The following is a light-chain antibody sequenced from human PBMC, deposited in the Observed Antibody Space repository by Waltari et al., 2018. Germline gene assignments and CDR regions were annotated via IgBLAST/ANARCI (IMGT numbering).Light chain of an antibody. J-gene: IGLJ3*02. CDR3: QSYDSSLSGWV. CDR2: GNS. CDR1: SPNIGAGHD. Sequence: QSVLTQPPSVSGAPGPRVTIPCTGSSPNIGAGHDVHWYQHLPGPPPKLPIYGNSNRPSGVPDRFSGSKSGTSASLAITGLQAEDEADYYCQSYDSSLSGWVFGGGTKLTVL. V-gene: IGLV1-40*01.